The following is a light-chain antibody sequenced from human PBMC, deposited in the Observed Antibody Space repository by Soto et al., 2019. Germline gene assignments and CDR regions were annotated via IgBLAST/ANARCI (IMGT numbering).Light chain of an antibody. CDR1: QSILYYANNKNS. V-gene: IGKV4-1*01. Sequence: DGLIRQSADSLAIYLGERATLLCKSSQSILYYANNKNSLAWYQQKPGQPPKLLIYWASTRESGVPDRFSGSASGTDFTLTISSLQAEDVAVYYCQHYYSPPWTFGQGTKVDI. CDR3: QHYYSPPWT. J-gene: IGKJ1*01. CDR2: WAS.